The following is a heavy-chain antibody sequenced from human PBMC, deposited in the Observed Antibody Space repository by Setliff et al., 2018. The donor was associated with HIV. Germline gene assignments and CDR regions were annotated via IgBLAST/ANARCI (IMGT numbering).Heavy chain of an antibody. CDR3: ARLTTTYYYDSSAYYHPV. J-gene: IGHJ4*02. Sequence: SETLSLTCTVSGGSIRTEDVYWSWIRQAPGKGLEWIGHIYYSGTSYYNPSLTSRVTISQDTSKNQFSLKLSSVTAADTAVFYCARLTTTYYYDSSAYYHPVWGQGTLVTVPQ. V-gene: IGHV4-30-4*01. CDR2: IYYSGTS. D-gene: IGHD3-22*01. CDR1: GGSIRTEDVY.